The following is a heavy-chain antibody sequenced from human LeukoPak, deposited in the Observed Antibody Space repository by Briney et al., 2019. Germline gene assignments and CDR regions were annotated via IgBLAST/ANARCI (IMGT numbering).Heavy chain of an antibody. D-gene: IGHD5-24*01. V-gene: IGHV4-59*01. CDR2: IYYSGST. CDR3: ARGGRRDGYNFRY. Sequence: PSETLSLTCTVSGGSISSYYWSLIRQPPGKGLEWIGYIYYSGSTNYNPSLKSRVTISVDTSKNQFSLKLSSVTAADTAVYYCARGGRRDGYNFRYWGQGTLVTVSS. J-gene: IGHJ4*02. CDR1: GGSISSYY.